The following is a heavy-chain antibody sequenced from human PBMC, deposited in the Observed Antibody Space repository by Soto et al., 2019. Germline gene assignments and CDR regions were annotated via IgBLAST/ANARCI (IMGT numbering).Heavy chain of an antibody. D-gene: IGHD4-4*01. Sequence: ASVKVSCKASGYTFTSCDINWVRQATGQGLEWMGWMNPNRGNTGYAQKFQRRVTMTRNTSISTAYMELSSLRSEDTAVYYCARGKAVRHYYYYGMDVWGQGTTVTVSS. V-gene: IGHV1-8*01. J-gene: IGHJ6*02. CDR1: GYTFTSCD. CDR2: MNPNRGNT. CDR3: ARGKAVRHYYYYGMDV.